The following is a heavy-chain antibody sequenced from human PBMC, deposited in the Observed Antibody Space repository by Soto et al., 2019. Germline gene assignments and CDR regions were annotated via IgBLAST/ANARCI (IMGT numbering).Heavy chain of an antibody. Sequence: GGSLRLSCAASGFIFNTYSMNWVRQAPGKGLEWVSYISGSSQTIFYADSVRGRFTISRDNANNSTYLQMVSLRDEDTAVYYCARTLSWRRGPFDSWGQGTLVTVST. V-gene: IGHV3-48*02. J-gene: IGHJ4*02. CDR2: ISGSSQTI. D-gene: IGHD2-15*01. CDR1: GFIFNTYS. CDR3: ARTLSWRRGPFDS.